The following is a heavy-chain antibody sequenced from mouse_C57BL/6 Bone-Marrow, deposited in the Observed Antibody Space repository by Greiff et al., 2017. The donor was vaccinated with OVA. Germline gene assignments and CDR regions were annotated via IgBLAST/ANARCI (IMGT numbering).Heavy chain of an antibody. CDR3: ARREVYYYGRAMDY. D-gene: IGHD1-1*01. CDR2: INPNNGGT. CDR1: GYTFTDYY. V-gene: IGHV1-26*01. J-gene: IGHJ4*01. Sequence: EVQLQQSGPELVKPGASVKISCKASGYTFTDYYMNWVKQSHGKSLEWIGDINPNNGGTSYNQKFKGKATLTVDKSSSTAYMELRSLTSEDSAVYYCARREVYYYGRAMDYWGQGTSVTVSS.